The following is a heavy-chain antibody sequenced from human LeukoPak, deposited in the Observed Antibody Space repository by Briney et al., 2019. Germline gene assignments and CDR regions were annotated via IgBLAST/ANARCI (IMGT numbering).Heavy chain of an antibody. CDR2: INHRGAT. Sequence: SETLTLTCAVFGGSFSDHDWSWIRQPPGKGLEWIGAINHRGATNYNPSLENRVTLSLDTSQNQVSLKLNSLTAADTAVYYCARGKGDLSMIVIIATAVEFYFDSWGPGTLVTVSS. CDR3: ARGKGDLSMIVIIATAVEFYFDS. J-gene: IGHJ4*02. V-gene: IGHV4-34*01. D-gene: IGHD3-22*01. CDR1: GGSFSDHD.